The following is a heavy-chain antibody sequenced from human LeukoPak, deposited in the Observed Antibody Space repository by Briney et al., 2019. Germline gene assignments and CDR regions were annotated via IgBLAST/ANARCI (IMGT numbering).Heavy chain of an antibody. V-gene: IGHV3-23*01. J-gene: IGHJ5*02. CDR1: GFTFSSYA. CDR2: ISGSGGST. CDR3: AKCVRPGIAMAGNWFDP. Sequence: ETGGSLRLSCAASGFTFSSYAMSWVRQAPGKGLEWVSAISGSGGSTYYADSVKGRFTISRDNSKNTLYLQMNSLRAEDTAVYYCAKCVRPGIAMAGNWFDPWGQGTLVTVSS. D-gene: IGHD6-19*01.